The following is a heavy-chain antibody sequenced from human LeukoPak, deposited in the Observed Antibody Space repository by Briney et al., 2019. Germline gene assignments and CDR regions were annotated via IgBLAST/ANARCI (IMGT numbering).Heavy chain of an antibody. V-gene: IGHV4-31*03. CDR2: IYYSGST. J-gene: IGHJ3*02. D-gene: IGHD5-24*01. Sequence: SETLSLTCTVSGGSISSGGYYWSWIRQHPGKGLEWIVYIYYSGSTYYNPSLKSRVTISGDTSKNKFSLKLSSVTAADTAVYYCAREMAGGENPDAFDIWGQGTMVTVSS. CDR3: AREMAGGENPDAFDI. CDR1: GGSISSGGYY.